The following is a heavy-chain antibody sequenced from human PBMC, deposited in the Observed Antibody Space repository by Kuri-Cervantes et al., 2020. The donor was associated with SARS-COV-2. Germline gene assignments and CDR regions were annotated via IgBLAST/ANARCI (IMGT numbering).Heavy chain of an antibody. Sequence: GGSLRLSCAAAGFRFTYAMSWVRQAPGKGLEWVSAISGRSSGDKTYYADSVKGRFTISIDHSKNTVYLQMDSLRVEDTAIYYCAKEAMTTVTYYFDNWGHGTLVTVSS. J-gene: IGHJ4*01. CDR2: ISGRSSGDKT. V-gene: IGHV3-23*01. CDR3: AKEAMTTVTYYFDN. D-gene: IGHD4-17*01. CDR1: GFRFTYA.